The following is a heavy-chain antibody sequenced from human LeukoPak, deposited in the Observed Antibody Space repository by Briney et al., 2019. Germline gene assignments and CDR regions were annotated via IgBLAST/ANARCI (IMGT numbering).Heavy chain of an antibody. Sequence: SETLSLTCTVSGGSISSGGYYWSWIRQPPGKGLEWIGYIYYSGSTYYNPSLKSRVTISVDTSKNQFSLKLSSVTAADTAVYYCARDATLSLYYAFDIWGQGTMVTVSS. CDR1: GGSISSGGYY. J-gene: IGHJ3*02. CDR2: IYYSGST. D-gene: IGHD2-15*01. CDR3: ARDATLSLYYAFDI. V-gene: IGHV4-30-4*08.